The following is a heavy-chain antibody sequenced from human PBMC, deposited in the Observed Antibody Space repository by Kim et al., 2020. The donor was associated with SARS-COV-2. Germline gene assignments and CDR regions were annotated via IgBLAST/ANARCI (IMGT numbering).Heavy chain of an antibody. CDR3: ARVYYGSGSLYYFDS. Sequence: SETLSHTCTVSGGSISSHDYYWSWIRQPPGKGLEWIGYIYYSGGTYYNPSLESRVIISVEMSKNEFSLKLSSVTAADSAVYYCARVYYGSGSLYYFDSWGQGTLVTVSS. CDR1: GGSISSHDYY. V-gene: IGHV4-30-4*01. CDR2: IYYSGGT. J-gene: IGHJ4*02. D-gene: IGHD3-10*01.